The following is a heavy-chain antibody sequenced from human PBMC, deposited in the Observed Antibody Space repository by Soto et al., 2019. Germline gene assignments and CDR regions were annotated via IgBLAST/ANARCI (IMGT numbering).Heavy chain of an antibody. D-gene: IGHD1-26*01. V-gene: IGHV4-34*01. CDR3: ARVEREPATTVVAAFDT. Sequence: QVQLQQWGAGLLKPSETLSLTCAVYGGFVSSGSYYWSWIRQPPGKGLEWNGEMCHSGGTHFNPSPNSRVTTSVDTPKSQFSRKMSSVTAATTAVYYCARVEREPATTVVAAFDTWGPGTMVTVSS. CDR2: MCHSGGT. CDR1: GGFVSSGSYY. J-gene: IGHJ3*02.